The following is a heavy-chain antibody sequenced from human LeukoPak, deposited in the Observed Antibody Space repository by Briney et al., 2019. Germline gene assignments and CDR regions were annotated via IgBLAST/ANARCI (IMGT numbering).Heavy chain of an antibody. Sequence: SGTLSLTCAVSGAPFRNFYWTWIRQTPDKGLEWIGRINHGGLTKFNPSLNSRVTMSVDTPKSQFTLKLTSVTAADTGMYYCAREESSGWGVLLVEGWFDPWGQGTLVTVSS. V-gene: IGHV4-34*10. CDR1: GAPFRNFY. D-gene: IGHD6-19*01. CDR3: AREESSGWGVLLVEGWFDP. J-gene: IGHJ5*02. CDR2: INHGGLT.